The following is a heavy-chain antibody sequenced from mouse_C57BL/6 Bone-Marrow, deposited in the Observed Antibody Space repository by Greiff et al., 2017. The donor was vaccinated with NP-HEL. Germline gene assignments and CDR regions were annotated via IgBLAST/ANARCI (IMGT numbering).Heavy chain of an antibody. D-gene: IGHD2-4*01. CDR3: VRDEDYDYDSWFAY. V-gene: IGHV10-3*01. CDR2: IRSKSSNYAT. CDR1: GFTFNTYA. Sequence: DVMLVESGGGLVQPKGSLKLSCAASGFTFNTYAMHWVRQAPGTGLEWVARIRSKSSNYATYYADSVKDRFTISRDDSQSMLYLQMNNLKTEDTAMYYCVRDEDYDYDSWFAYWGQGTLVTVSA. J-gene: IGHJ3*01.